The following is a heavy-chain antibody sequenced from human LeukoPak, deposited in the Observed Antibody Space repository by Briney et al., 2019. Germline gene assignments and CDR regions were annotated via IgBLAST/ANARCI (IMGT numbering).Heavy chain of an antibody. CDR3: AGAIAVAGNNYYYYGIDV. D-gene: IGHD6-19*01. V-gene: IGHV4-4*02. Sequence: SGTLSLTCAVSGGSISSSHWWSWVRQPPGKGLEWIGEIYHSGSTNYNPSLKSRVTISVDRSKNQFSLKLSSVTAADTAVYYCAGAIAVAGNNYYYYGIDVWGQGTTVTVSS. CDR1: GGSISSSHW. CDR2: IYHSGST. J-gene: IGHJ6*02.